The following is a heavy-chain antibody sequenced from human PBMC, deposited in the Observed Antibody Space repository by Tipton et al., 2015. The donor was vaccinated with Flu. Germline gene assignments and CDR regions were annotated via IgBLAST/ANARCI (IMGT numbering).Heavy chain of an antibody. Sequence: TLSLTCAVYGGSFSDYYWSWIRQPPGKGLEWIGEINHSGSTNYNPSLKSRVTISVDTSKNQFSLKLSSVTAADTAVYYCARHEAYYDILTGYYRDYFDYWGQGTLVTVSS. CDR1: GGSFSDYY. D-gene: IGHD3-9*01. V-gene: IGHV4-34*01. J-gene: IGHJ4*02. CDR3: ARHEAYYDILTGYYRDYFDY. CDR2: INHSGST.